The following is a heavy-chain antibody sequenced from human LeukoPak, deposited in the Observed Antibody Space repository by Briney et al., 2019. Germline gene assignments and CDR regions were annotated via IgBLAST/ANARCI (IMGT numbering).Heavy chain of an antibody. V-gene: IGHV1-18*01. CDR2: ISAYDGDT. D-gene: IGHD6-13*01. CDR3: ARGLYSSSWYFDY. J-gene: IGHJ4*02. Sequence: ASVKVSCKASGFSFSSYGIIWVRQAPGQGLEWMGWISAYDGDTNYAQSLQGRVTMTTDTSTTTAYMELTGLRSDDTAVYYCARGLYSSSWYFDYWGQGTMVTVSS. CDR1: GFSFSSYG.